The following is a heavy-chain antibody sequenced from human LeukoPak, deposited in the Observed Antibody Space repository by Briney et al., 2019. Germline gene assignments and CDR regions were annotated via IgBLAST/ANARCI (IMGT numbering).Heavy chain of an antibody. Sequence: PGGSLRLSCAASGFTFSSYAMHWVRQAPGKGLEWVAVISYDGSNKYYADSVKGRFTISRDNSKNTLNLQMNSLRAEDTAVYYCARPAAAGTAWFDPWGQGTLVTVSS. J-gene: IGHJ5*02. CDR2: ISYDGSNK. D-gene: IGHD6-13*01. CDR3: ARPAAAGTAWFDP. V-gene: IGHV3-30*04. CDR1: GFTFSSYA.